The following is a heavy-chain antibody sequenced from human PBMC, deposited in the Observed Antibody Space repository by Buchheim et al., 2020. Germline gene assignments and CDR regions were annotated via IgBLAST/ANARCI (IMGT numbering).Heavy chain of an antibody. CDR3: AKGEVDRYCSSTSCSYYYYYGMDV. V-gene: IGHV3-30*02. D-gene: IGHD2-2*01. J-gene: IGHJ6*02. Sequence: QVQLVESGGGVVQPGRSLRLSCAASGFTFSSYGMHWVRQAPGKGLEWVAFIRYDGSNKYYADSVKGRFTISRDNSKNTLYLKMNSLRAEDTAVYYCAKGEVDRYCSSTSCSYYYYYGMDVWGQGTT. CDR2: IRYDGSNK. CDR1: GFTFSSYG.